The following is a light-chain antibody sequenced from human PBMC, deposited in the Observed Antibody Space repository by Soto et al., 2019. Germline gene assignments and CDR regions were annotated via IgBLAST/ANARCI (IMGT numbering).Light chain of an antibody. CDR2: GAS. CDR1: QSVSSSY. V-gene: IGKV3-20*01. J-gene: IGKJ1*01. CDR3: QQYNNWPRT. Sequence: EIVFTQSPGTLSFSPGERATLSCRASQSVSSSYLAWYQQKPGQAPRLLIYGASSRATGIPDRFSGSGSGTDGTITISRLEPEDGAIYDGQQYNNWPRTFGQGTKVDIK.